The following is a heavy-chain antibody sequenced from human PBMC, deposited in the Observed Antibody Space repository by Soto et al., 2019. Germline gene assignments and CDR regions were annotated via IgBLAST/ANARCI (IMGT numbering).Heavy chain of an antibody. CDR1: GGTFSSYA. Sequence: QVQLVQSGAEVKKPGSSVKVSCKASGGTFSSYAISWVRQAPGQGLEWMGGIIPIFGTANYAQKFQGRVTITADKSTRTAYMELSSLRSEDTAVYYCARHRGLKGGAGDYYYGMDVWGQGTTVTVSS. CDR3: ARHRGLKGGAGDYYYGMDV. V-gene: IGHV1-69*06. J-gene: IGHJ6*02. D-gene: IGHD3-16*01. CDR2: IIPIFGTA.